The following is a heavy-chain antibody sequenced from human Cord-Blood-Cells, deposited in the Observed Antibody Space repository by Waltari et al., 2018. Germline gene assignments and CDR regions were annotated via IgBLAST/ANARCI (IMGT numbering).Heavy chain of an antibody. D-gene: IGHD1-26*01. J-gene: IGHJ4*02. CDR3: ARDEIGGSYSGY. V-gene: IGHV4-38-2*02. Sequence: QVQLQESGPGLVKPSETLSLTCAVSGYSISSGYYWGWIRQPPGQGLEWIGSIYHSWSTSYNPSLKDRVTISVDTSKNQFSLKRSSVTAADTAVYYCARDEIGGSYSGYWGQGTLVTVSS. CDR2: IYHSWST. CDR1: GYSISSGYY.